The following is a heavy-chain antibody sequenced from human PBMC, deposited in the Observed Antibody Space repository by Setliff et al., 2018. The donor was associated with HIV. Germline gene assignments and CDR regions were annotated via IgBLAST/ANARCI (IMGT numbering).Heavy chain of an antibody. J-gene: IGHJ4*02. CDR3: ARHRVGVTPSSEYYFDF. Sequence: PGESLTISCTASGYSFDSYWIGWVRQVPGKGLEWLGIVYPLDSDTKYSPPLRGPFTISADKSTNTAFLQWSSLRASDSAIYYCARHRVGVTPSSEYYFDFWVQGTQVTVSS. V-gene: IGHV5-51*01. CDR2: VYPLDSDT. D-gene: IGHD1-26*01. CDR1: GYSFDSYW.